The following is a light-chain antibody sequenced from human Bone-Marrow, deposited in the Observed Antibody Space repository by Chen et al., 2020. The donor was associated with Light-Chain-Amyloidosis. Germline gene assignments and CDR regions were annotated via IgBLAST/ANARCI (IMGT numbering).Light chain of an antibody. J-gene: IGLJ1*01. CDR2: EVT. CDR1: SSDGGGDNH. V-gene: IGLV2-14*01. Sequence: QSALTQPASVSGSPGQSITISCTGTSSDGGGDNHVSWYQQHPVKAPKLMIYEVTNRPSWVPDRFSGSKSDNTASLTISGLQTEDEADYFCSSYTITNTLVFGSGTRVTVL. CDR3: SSYTITNTLV.